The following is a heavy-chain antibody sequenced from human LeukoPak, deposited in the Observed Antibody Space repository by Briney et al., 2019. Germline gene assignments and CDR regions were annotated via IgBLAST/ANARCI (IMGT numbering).Heavy chain of an antibody. Sequence: PGGSLRLSCAASGFTFSSYEMNWVRQAPGKGLEWVSFISSSSSYIYYADSVKGRFTISRHNAKNSLYLQMNSLRAEDTAVYYCARDHDWDYMDVWGKGTTVTVSS. CDR1: GFTFSSYE. CDR2: ISSSSSYI. V-gene: IGHV3-21*01. D-gene: IGHD3-9*01. CDR3: ARDHDWDYMDV. J-gene: IGHJ6*03.